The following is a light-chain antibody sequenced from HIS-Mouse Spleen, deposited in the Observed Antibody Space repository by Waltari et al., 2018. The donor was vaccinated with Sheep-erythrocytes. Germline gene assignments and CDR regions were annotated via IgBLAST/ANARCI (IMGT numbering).Light chain of an antibody. CDR3: QAWDSSTAWV. CDR1: ALPKKY. CDR2: QDS. J-gene: IGLJ3*02. V-gene: IGLV3-1*01. Sequence: SYELTQPPSVSVSPGQTARITCSGDALPKKYAYWYQQKPGQSPVLVIYQDSKRPSGIPERFSGSNSGNTATLTISGTQAMDEADYYCQAWDSSTAWVFGGGTKLTVL.